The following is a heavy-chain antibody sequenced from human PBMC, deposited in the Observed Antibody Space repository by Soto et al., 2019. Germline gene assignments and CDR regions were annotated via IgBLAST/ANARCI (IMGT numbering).Heavy chain of an antibody. Sequence: GSLRLSCAASGFTFSSYAMSWVRQAPGKGLEWVSAISGSGGSTYYADSVKGRFTISRDNSKNTLYLQMNSLRAEDTAVYYCAKTFRGGWYPRPFDYWGQGTLVTVSS. J-gene: IGHJ4*02. CDR3: AKTFRGGWYPRPFDY. D-gene: IGHD6-19*01. V-gene: IGHV3-23*01. CDR2: ISGSGGST. CDR1: GFTFSSYA.